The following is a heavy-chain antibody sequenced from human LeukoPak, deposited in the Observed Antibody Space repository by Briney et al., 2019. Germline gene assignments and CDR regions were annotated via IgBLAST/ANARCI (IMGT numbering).Heavy chain of an antibody. CDR2: ISFDGSNQ. Sequence: GGSLRLSCAASGFTFSGYGMHWVRQAPGKGLEWVALISFDGSNQYYADSVKGRFTISIDNSKNTLYLQMSSLRAEDTAVYYCANPPEVGATVAYFDYWGQGTLVTVSS. D-gene: IGHD1-26*01. J-gene: IGHJ4*02. CDR3: ANPPEVGATVAYFDY. V-gene: IGHV3-30*18. CDR1: GFTFSGYG.